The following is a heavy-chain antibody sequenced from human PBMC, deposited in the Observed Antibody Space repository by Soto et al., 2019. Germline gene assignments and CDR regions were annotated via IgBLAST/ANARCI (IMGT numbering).Heavy chain of an antibody. CDR3: ARGRIQLWLPGYYYYYGMDV. V-gene: IGHV4-34*01. J-gene: IGHJ6*02. CDR2: INHSGST. D-gene: IGHD5-18*01. Sequence: KASETLSLTCAVNGGSLSGYYWSWIRQPPGKGLEWIGEINHSGSTNYNPSLKSRVTISVDTSKNQFSLKLSSVTAADTAVYYCARGRIQLWLPGYYYYYGMDVWGQGTTVTVSS. CDR1: GGSLSGYY.